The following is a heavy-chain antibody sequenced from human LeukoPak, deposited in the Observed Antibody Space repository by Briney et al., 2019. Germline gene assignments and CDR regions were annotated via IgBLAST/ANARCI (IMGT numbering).Heavy chain of an antibody. D-gene: IGHD1-14*01. V-gene: IGHV4-31*03. J-gene: IGHJ4*02. CDR3: ARFTRGTSDY. CDR2: IYYSGST. Sequence: PSETLSPTCTVSGGSISSGGYYWSWIRQHPGKGLEWIGYIYYSGSTYYNPSLKSRVTISVDTSKNQFSLKLSSVTAADTAVYYCARFTRGTSDYWGQGTLVTVSS. CDR1: GGSISSGGYY.